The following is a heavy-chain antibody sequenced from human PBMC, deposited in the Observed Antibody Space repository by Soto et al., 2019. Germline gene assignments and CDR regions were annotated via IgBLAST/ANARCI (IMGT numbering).Heavy chain of an antibody. D-gene: IGHD4-17*01. Sequence: QVQLVQSGAEVKKPGSSVKVSCKASGGTFSSYAISWVRQAPGQGLKWMGGIIPIFGTANYAQKFQGRVTITADESTSTAYMELSSLRSEDTAVYYCAREGVISYGDYLLSGPRDYYYYGMDVWGQGTTVTVSS. CDR1: GGTFSSYA. CDR3: AREGVISYGDYLLSGPRDYYYYGMDV. CDR2: IIPIFGTA. V-gene: IGHV1-69*01. J-gene: IGHJ6*02.